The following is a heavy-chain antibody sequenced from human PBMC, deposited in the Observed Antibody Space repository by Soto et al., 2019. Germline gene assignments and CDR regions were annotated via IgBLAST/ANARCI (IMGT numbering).Heavy chain of an antibody. V-gene: IGHV4-30-4*01. CDR3: AIYAGNSLYFDY. J-gene: IGHJ4*02. CDR2: IYYSGST. Sequence: QVQLQESGPGLVKPSQTLSLTCTVSGGSISSGDYYWSWIRQPPGKGLEWIGYIYYSGSTYYNPSLKSLVTISVYTSNNQFSLKLSSVTAADTAVFYYAIYAGNSLYFDYWGQRDLVTVSS. CDR1: GGSISSGDYY. D-gene: IGHD6-13*01.